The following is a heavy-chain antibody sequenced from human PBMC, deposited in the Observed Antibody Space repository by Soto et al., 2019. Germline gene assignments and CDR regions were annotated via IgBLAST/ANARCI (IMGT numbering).Heavy chain of an antibody. CDR2: INPSGGST. J-gene: IGHJ4*02. V-gene: IGHV1-46*01. Sequence: ASVKVSCKAXRYTFTSYYMHLVRHAPGQWLECMVIINPSGGSTSYAQKFQGRVTMTRDTSTSTVYMELSSLRSEDTAVYYCARVGCSSTSCYAGFEYWGQGTLVTVSS. D-gene: IGHD2-2*01. CDR3: ARVGCSSTSCYAGFEY. CDR1: RYTFTSYY.